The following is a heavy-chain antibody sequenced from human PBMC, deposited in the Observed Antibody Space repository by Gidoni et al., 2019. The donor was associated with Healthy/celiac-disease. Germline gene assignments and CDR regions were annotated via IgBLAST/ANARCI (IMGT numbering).Heavy chain of an antibody. CDR1: GYTFTSYG. Sequence: QVQLVQSGAEMKKPGASVKVYCKASGYTFTSYGISWVLQAPGQGLEWMGWISAYNGNTNYAQKLQGRVTMTTDTSTSTAYMELRSLRSDDTAVYYCARDGKYVWGSYRPHFDYWGQGTLVTVSS. V-gene: IGHV1-18*01. D-gene: IGHD3-16*02. CDR3: ARDGKYVWGSYRPHFDY. J-gene: IGHJ4*02. CDR2: ISAYNGNT.